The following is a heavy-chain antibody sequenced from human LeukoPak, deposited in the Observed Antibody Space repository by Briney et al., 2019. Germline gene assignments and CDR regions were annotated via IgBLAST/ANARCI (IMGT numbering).Heavy chain of an antibody. CDR3: ARPHMVRGEHPMDAFDI. D-gene: IGHD3-10*01. V-gene: IGHV1-69*04. Sequence: ASVKVSCKASGGTFSSYAISWVRQAPGQGLEWMGRIIPILGIANYAQKFQGRVTITADKSTSTAYMELSSLRSEDTAVYYCARPHMVRGEHPMDAFDIWGQGTMVTVSS. CDR1: GGTFSSYA. J-gene: IGHJ3*02. CDR2: IIPILGIA.